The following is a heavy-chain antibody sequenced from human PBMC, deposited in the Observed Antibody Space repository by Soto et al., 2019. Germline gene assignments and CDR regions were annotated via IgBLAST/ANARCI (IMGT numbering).Heavy chain of an antibody. J-gene: IGHJ4*02. CDR3: ARGVITFGGVIVITHFDY. D-gene: IGHD3-16*02. V-gene: IGHV1-18*01. Sequence: GASVTVCCKDSGYTFASYGSRWVRQATRQGIEWRGWISAYNGNTNYAQKLQGRVTMTTDTSTSTAYMELRSLRSDDTAVYYCARGVITFGGVIVITHFDYWGQGTLVTVSS. CDR1: GYTFASYG. CDR2: ISAYNGNT.